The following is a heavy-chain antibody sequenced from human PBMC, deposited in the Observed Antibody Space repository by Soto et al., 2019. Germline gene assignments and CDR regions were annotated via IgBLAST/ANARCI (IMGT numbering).Heavy chain of an antibody. CDR3: ANGYSYGYWGYYGMDV. Sequence: PGGSLRLSCAASGFTFSSYSMNWVRQAPGKGLEWVSSISSSSSYIYYADSVKGRFTISRDNAKNSLYLQMNSLRAEDTAVYYCANGYSYGYWGYYGMDVWGQGTTVTVSS. CDR1: GFTFSSYS. J-gene: IGHJ6*02. D-gene: IGHD5-18*01. V-gene: IGHV3-21*01. CDR2: ISSSSSYI.